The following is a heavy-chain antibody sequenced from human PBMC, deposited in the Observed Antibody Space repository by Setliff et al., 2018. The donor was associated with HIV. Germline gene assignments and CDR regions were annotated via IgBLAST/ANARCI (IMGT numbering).Heavy chain of an antibody. D-gene: IGHD6-13*01. J-gene: IGHJ4*02. CDR2: ISSSGSTI. Sequence: GSLRLSCAASGFTFSDYYMTWIRQAPGKGLEWVSHISSSGSTIYYADSVKGRFTISRDNAKNSLSLQMNSLRAEDTAVYYCAKGPGYSSSWYYFNYWGQGTLVTVSS. V-gene: IGHV3-11*04. CDR3: AKGPGYSSSWYYFNY. CDR1: GFTFSDYY.